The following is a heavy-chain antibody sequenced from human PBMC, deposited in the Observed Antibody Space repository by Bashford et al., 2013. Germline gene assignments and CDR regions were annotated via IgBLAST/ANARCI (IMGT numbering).Heavy chain of an antibody. J-gene: IGHJ4*02. CDR2: MYYSGTT. D-gene: IGHD2-15*01. CDR1: GGSISNYY. CDR3: ARRASGGRNFDY. V-gene: IGHV4-59*01. Sequence: SETLSLTCTVSGGSISNYYWNWIRQPPGKGLEWIAYMYYSGTTNYNPSLKSRVTISIDTSKNQFSLKLSSVTAADTAVYYCARRASGGRNFDYWGQGSLVTVSS.